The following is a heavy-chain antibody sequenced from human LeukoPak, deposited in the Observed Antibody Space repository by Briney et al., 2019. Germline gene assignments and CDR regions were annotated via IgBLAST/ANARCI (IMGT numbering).Heavy chain of an antibody. Sequence: PSETLSLTCSVSGYSFSSGFYWGWIRQPPGKGLEWIGSIFHTGSTNYNPSLKSRVTMSVDTSKNQFSLKLSSVTAADTAVYYCARAVGSGSFQTYYYYMDVWGKGTTVTISS. CDR3: ARAVGSGSFQTYYYYMDV. D-gene: IGHD3-10*01. V-gene: IGHV4-38-2*02. CDR2: IFHTGST. J-gene: IGHJ6*03. CDR1: GYSFSSGFY.